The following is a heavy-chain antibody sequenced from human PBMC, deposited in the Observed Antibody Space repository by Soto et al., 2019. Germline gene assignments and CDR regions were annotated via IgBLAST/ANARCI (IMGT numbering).Heavy chain of an antibody. CDR1: GASISGSSYY. CDR2: IYYTGST. D-gene: IGHD3-22*01. Sequence: QLQLQESGPGLVKSSETLSLTCAVSGASISGSSYYWGWIRQPPGRGLEWIGSIYYTGSTFRYPSLKGRVTISVATSKNHFSLSLMSLTAADTAIYYCAAALDSSGDPSGWFDPWGQGTLVTVSS. V-gene: IGHV4-39*02. J-gene: IGHJ5*02. CDR3: AAALDSSGDPSGWFDP.